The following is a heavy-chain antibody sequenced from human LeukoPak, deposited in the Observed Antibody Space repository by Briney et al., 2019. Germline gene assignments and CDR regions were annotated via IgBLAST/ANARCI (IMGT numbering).Heavy chain of an antibody. CDR2: ISSSSSYI. CDR3: ASSYSSSWPFDY. J-gene: IGHJ4*02. V-gene: IGHV3-21*01. D-gene: IGHD6-13*01. CDR1: GFTFSSSA. Sequence: GGSLRLSCAASGFTFSSSAMSWVRQAPGKGLEWVSSISSSSSYIYYADSVKGRFTISRDNAKNSLYLQMNSLRAEDTAVYYCASSYSSSWPFDYWGQGTLVTVSS.